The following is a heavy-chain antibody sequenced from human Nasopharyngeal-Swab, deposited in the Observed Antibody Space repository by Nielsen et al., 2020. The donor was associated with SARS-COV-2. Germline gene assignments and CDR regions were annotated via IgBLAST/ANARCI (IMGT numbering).Heavy chain of an antibody. CDR1: GFTFSNAW. CDR2: SKSKTDGGTT. D-gene: IGHD2-21*01. CDR3: AVPTRFVGFDY. J-gene: IGHJ4*02. V-gene: IGHV3-15*01. Sequence: GESLKISCAASGFTFSNAWMSWVRQAPGKGLEWVGRSKSKTDGGTTDYAAPVKGRFTISRDDSKNTLYLQMNSLKTEDTAVYYCAVPTRFVGFDYWGQGTLVTVSS.